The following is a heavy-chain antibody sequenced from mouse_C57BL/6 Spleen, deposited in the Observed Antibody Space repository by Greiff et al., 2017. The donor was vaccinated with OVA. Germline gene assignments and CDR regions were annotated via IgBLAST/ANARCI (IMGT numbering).Heavy chain of an antibody. CDR1: GYTFTDYY. CDR3: ARQGDYDVAWFAY. V-gene: IGHV1-75*01. Sequence: VQLQQSGPELVKPGASVKISCKASGYTFTDYYINWVKQRPGQGLEWIGWIFPGSGSTYYNEKFKGKATLTVDKSSSTAYMLLSSLTSEDSAVYFCARQGDYDVAWFAYWGQGTLVTVSA. CDR2: IFPGSGST. J-gene: IGHJ3*01. D-gene: IGHD2-4*01.